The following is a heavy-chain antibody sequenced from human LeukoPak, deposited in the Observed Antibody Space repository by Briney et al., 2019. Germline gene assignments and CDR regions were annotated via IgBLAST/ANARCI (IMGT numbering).Heavy chain of an antibody. CDR1: GFIFSNYW. Sequence: GGSLRLSCAASGFIFSNYWMSWVRQAPGKGLEWVANIKQDGSEKSYVDSVKGRFTISRDNAKNSLFLQMNSLRAEDTAIYYCARPTGGLTTDYWGQGTLVTVSS. J-gene: IGHJ4*02. D-gene: IGHD4-11*01. CDR3: ARPTGGLTTDY. CDR2: IKQDGSEK. V-gene: IGHV3-7*03.